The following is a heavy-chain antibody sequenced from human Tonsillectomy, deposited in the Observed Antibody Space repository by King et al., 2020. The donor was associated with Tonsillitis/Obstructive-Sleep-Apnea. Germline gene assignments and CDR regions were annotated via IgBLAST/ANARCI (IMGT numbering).Heavy chain of an antibody. CDR1: GITFSSYA. J-gene: IGHJ4*02. D-gene: IGHD3-10*01. CDR3: AKAMVQGIIITIFDY. Sequence: VQLVESGGGLVQPGGSLILSCAASGITFSSYAMSWVRQAPGKGLEWVSTISVGGVSTYYADSVKGRFTISRDNSKNTLYLQMNSLRAEDTAVYYCAKAMVQGIIITIFDYWGQGTLVTVSS. CDR2: ISVGGVST. V-gene: IGHV3-23*04.